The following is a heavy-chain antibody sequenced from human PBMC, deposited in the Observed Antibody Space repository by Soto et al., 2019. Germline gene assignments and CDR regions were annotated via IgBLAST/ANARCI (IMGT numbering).Heavy chain of an antibody. V-gene: IGHV4-38-2*02. CDR2: IYHSGST. CDR1: GYSISSGYY. Sequence: SETLSLTXAVSGYSISSGYYWGWIRQPPGKGLEWIGSIYHSGSTYYNPSLKSRVTISVDTSKNQFSLKLSSVTAADTAVYYCARDWVYDILTGPNWFDPWGQGTLVTVSS. CDR3: ARDWVYDILTGPNWFDP. J-gene: IGHJ5*02. D-gene: IGHD3-9*01.